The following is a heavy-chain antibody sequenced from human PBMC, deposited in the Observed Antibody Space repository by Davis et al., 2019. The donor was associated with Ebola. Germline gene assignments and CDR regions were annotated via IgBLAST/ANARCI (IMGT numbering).Heavy chain of an antibody. Sequence: GESLKISCAASGFTFSSYAMHCLRQAPGKGLEWVVLIHYDGSNKYYEDPVKGRFTISRDNSKNALYLQMNSLTPEDTAVYYCARDRITTGAYFDYWGQGTLVTVSS. CDR2: IHYDGSNK. V-gene: IGHV3-30-3*01. CDR3: ARDRITTGAYFDY. J-gene: IGHJ4*02. CDR1: GFTFSSYA. D-gene: IGHD4-11*01.